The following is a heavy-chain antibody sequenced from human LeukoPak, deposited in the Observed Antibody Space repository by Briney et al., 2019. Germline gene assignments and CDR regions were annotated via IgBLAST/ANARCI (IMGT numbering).Heavy chain of an antibody. CDR3: ARDPLPPNYYYYGMDV. J-gene: IGHJ6*02. CDR2: IKQDGSEK. Sequence: PGGSLRLSCAASEFTFSNYWMNWVRQAPGKGLEWVANIKQDGSEKYYVDSVKGRFTISRDNAKNSLYLQMNSLRAEDTAVYYCARDPLPPNYYYYGMDVWGQGTTVTVSS. D-gene: IGHD1-26*01. CDR1: EFTFSNYW. V-gene: IGHV3-7*01.